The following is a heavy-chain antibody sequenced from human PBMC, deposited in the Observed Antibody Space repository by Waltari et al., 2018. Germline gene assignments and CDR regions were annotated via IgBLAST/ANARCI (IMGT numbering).Heavy chain of an antibody. D-gene: IGHD2-15*01. Sequence: GPGLVKPSETLSLTCTVSGGSISSSSYYWGWIRQPPGKGLEWIGSIYYSGSTYYNPSLKSRVTISVDTSKNQFSLKLSSVTAADTAVYYCARQTTHDAFDIWGQGTMVTVSS. CDR2: IYYSGST. J-gene: IGHJ3*02. CDR1: GGSISSSSYY. CDR3: ARQTTHDAFDI. V-gene: IGHV4-39*01.